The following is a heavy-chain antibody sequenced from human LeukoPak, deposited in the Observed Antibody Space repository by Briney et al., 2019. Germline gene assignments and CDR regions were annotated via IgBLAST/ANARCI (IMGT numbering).Heavy chain of an antibody. Sequence: GGSLRLSCAASGFTVSSNCMSWVRQAPGKGLEWVSVIYSGGSTYYADSVKGRFTISRDNSKNTLYLQTNSLRAEDTAVYYCARDLDSGSGRRYYYGMDVWGQGTTVTVSS. J-gene: IGHJ6*02. CDR2: IYSGGST. V-gene: IGHV3-53*01. CDR3: ARDLDSGSGRRYYYGMDV. D-gene: IGHD3-10*01. CDR1: GFTVSSNC.